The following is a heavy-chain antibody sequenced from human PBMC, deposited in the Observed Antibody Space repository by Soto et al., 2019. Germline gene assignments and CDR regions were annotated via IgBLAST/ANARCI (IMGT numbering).Heavy chain of an antibody. CDR1: GFTFSSYA. Sequence: SGGSLRLSCAASGFTFSSYAMSWVRQAPGKGLEWVSAISGSGGSTYYADSVKGRFTISRDNSKNTLYLQMNSLRAEDTAVYYCAKDTPLLWFGTTLDVWGKGTTVTVSS. D-gene: IGHD3-10*01. CDR3: AKDTPLLWFGTTLDV. CDR2: ISGSGGST. V-gene: IGHV3-23*01. J-gene: IGHJ6*04.